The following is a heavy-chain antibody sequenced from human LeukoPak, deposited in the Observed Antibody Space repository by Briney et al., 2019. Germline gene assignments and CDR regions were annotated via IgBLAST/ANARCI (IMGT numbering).Heavy chain of an antibody. V-gene: IGHV3-66*01. D-gene: IGHD5-24*01. CDR2: IYNAGTT. CDR1: GFTFDDYG. Sequence: GGSLRLSCAASGFTFDDYGMSWVRQAPGKGLEWVSIIYNAGTTFYTNSVKGRFTISRDNSKNTLFLQMNSLRAEDTAVYYCARGLRDGYSNYWYFDLWGRGTLVTVSS. CDR3: ARGLRDGYSNYWYFDL. J-gene: IGHJ2*01.